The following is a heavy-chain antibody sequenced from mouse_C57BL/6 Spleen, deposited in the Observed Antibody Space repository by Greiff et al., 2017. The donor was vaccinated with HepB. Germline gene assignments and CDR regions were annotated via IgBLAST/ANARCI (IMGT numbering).Heavy chain of an antibody. J-gene: IGHJ1*03. CDR3: ARPNYYGSSYRYFDV. Sequence: VKLQESGPGILQPSQTLSLTCSFSGFSLSTFGMGVGWIRQPSGKGLEWLAHIWWDDDKYYNPALKSRLTISKDTSKNQVFLKIANVDTADTATYYCARPNYYGSSYRYFDVGGTGTTVTVSS. D-gene: IGHD1-1*01. V-gene: IGHV8-8*01. CDR1: GFSLSTFGMG. CDR2: IWWDDDK.